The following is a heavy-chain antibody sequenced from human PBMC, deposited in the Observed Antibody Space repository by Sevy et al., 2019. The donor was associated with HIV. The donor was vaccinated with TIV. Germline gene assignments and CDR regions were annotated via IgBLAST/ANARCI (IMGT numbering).Heavy chain of an antibody. J-gene: IGHJ6*02. CDR1: GFTFSSYG. V-gene: IGHV3-33*01. D-gene: IGHD3-9*01. Sequence: LTCAASGFTFSSYGMHWVRQAPGKGLEWVAVIWYDGSNKYYADSVKGRFTISRDNSKNTLYLQMNSLRAEDTAVYYCARLVPYYYYGIDVWGQGTTVTVSS. CDR2: IWYDGSNK. CDR3: ARLVPYYYYGIDV.